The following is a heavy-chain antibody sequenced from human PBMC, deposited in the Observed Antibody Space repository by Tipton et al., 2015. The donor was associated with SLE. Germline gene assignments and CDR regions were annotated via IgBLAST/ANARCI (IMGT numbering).Heavy chain of an antibody. CDR2: FYYSGST. V-gene: IGHV4-59*12. CDR3: ARGGLHKWELRDDY. D-gene: IGHD1-26*01. Sequence: TLSLTCTVSGGSISKYYWSWIRQTPGKGLEWIGYFYYSGSTYYNPSLKSRVTISIDTSKNQFSLKLSSVTAADTAVYYCARGGLHKWELRDDYWGQGTLVIVSS. J-gene: IGHJ4*02. CDR1: GGSISKYY.